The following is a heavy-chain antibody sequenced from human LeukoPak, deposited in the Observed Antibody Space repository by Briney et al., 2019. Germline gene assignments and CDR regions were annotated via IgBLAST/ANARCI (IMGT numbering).Heavy chain of an antibody. CDR3: ARDQASYDSSGYYGAFDI. J-gene: IGHJ3*02. CDR1: GFTVSSNY. D-gene: IGHD3-22*01. V-gene: IGHV3-48*04. Sequence: GGSLRLSCAASGFTVSSNYTSWVRQAPGKGLEWVSYISSSSSTIYYADSVKGRFTISRDNAKNSLYLQMNSLRAEDTAVYYCARDQASYDSSGYYGAFDIWGQGTMVTVSS. CDR2: ISSSSSTI.